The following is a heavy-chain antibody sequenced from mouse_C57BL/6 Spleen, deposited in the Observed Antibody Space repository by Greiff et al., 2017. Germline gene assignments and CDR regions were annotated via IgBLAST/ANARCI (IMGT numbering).Heavy chain of an antibody. CDR3: ARLYYGSSYGYFDV. J-gene: IGHJ1*03. CDR1: GFTFSSYG. D-gene: IGHD1-1*01. V-gene: IGHV5-6*01. CDR2: ISSGGSYT. Sequence: EVQGVESGGDLVKPGGSLKLSCAASGFTFSSYGMSWVRQTPDKRLEWVATISSGGSYTYYPDSVKGRFTISRDNAKNTLYLQMSSLKSEDTAMYYCARLYYGSSYGYFDVWGTGTTVTVSS.